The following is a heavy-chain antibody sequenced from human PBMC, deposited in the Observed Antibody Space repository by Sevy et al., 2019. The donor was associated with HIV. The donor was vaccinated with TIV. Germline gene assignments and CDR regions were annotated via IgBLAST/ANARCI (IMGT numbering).Heavy chain of an antibody. CDR3: AGDVRFTVVRGDNNDFYAMDV. V-gene: IGHV1-18*01. J-gene: IGHJ6*02. Sequence: ASVKVSCKASGYTFTSYGISWVRQAPGQGLEWLGWISPYDGNRNHIQKLQGRVTMTTDTAKNTAYMELRSLRSDDTAVYYCAGDVRFTVVRGDNNDFYAMDVWGQGTTVTVSS. CDR1: GYTFTSYG. CDR2: ISPYDGNR. D-gene: IGHD3-10*01.